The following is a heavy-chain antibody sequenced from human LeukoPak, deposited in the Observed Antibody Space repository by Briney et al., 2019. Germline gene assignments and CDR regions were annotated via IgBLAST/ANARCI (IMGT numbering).Heavy chain of an antibody. CDR2: ISRTTRYI. CDR3: ASIYVVGLPEDAFDI. Sequence: GGSLRLSCAASGFTFSDYYMNWVRQAPGKGLEWVSSISRTTRYIYYADSVKGRFTISRDNSKNSLYLQMNSLRAEDTAVYYCASIYVVGLPEDAFDIWGQGTMVTVSS. V-gene: IGHV3-21*01. J-gene: IGHJ3*02. CDR1: GFTFSDYY. D-gene: IGHD2-21*01.